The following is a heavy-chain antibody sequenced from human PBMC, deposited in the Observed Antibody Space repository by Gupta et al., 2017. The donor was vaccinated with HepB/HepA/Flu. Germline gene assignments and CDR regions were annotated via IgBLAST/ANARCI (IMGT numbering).Heavy chain of an antibody. D-gene: IGHD1-7*01. CDR1: GFTFSSFA. Sequence: EVQLLESGGGLVQPGGSLRLSCAASGFTFSSFAMSWVRQAPGKGLEWVAGIRGSGGSADYADSVKGRFTISRDNSKNTLYLEMNSLRAEDTAVYYCAKEGLRWNSAVSYFDNWGQGALVSVSS. CDR3: AKEGLRWNSAVSYFDN. J-gene: IGHJ4*02. V-gene: IGHV3-23*01. CDR2: IRGSGGSA.